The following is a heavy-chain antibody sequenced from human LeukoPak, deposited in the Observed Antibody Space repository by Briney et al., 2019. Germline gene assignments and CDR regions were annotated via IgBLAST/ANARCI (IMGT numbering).Heavy chain of an antibody. CDR2: ISGSGGST. CDR3: AKDRIGAYYFFDS. J-gene: IGHJ4*02. V-gene: IGHV3-23*01. Sequence: GGSLRLSCAASGFTFSSYAMSWVRQAPGKGLEWVSAISGSGGSTYYADSVKGRFTISRDNSKNTVYLQMNSLRADDTAVYYCAKDRIGAYYFFDSWGQGTLVTVSS. D-gene: IGHD3-10*01. CDR1: GFTFSSYA.